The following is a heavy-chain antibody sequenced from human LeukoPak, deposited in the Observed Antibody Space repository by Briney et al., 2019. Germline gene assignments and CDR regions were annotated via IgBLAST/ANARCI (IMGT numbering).Heavy chain of an antibody. J-gene: IGHJ6*03. CDR3: TRTSDILSGYTPREAYYYYYHMDV. Sequence: GGSLRLSCAASGFTFSGSAMHWVRQASGKGLEWVGRIRSKANSYATVYAASVKGRFTISRDDSKNTAYLQMNSLKTEDTAVYYCTRTSDILSGYTPREAYYYYYHMDVWGKGTTVTISS. CDR2: IRSKANSYAT. CDR1: GFTFSGSA. D-gene: IGHD3-9*01. V-gene: IGHV3-73*01.